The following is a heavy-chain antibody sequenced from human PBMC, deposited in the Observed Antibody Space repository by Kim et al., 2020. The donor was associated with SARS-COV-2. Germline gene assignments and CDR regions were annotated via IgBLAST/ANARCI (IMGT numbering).Heavy chain of an antibody. CDR1: GFTFSSYA. J-gene: IGHJ4*02. Sequence: GGSLRLSCAASGFTFSSYAMSWVRQAPGKGLEWVSVIYSGGSSTYYADSVKGRFTISRDNSKNTLYLQMNSLRAEDTAVYYCAKGGIAVAGHYFDYWGQGTLVTVSS. CDR2: IYSGGSST. D-gene: IGHD6-19*01. CDR3: AKGGIAVAGHYFDY. V-gene: IGHV3-23*03.